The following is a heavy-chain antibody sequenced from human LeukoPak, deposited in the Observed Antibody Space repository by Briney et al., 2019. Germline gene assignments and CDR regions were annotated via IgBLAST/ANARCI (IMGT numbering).Heavy chain of an antibody. CDR2: INHSGST. Sequence: SETLSLTCAVYGGSFSGYYWSRIRQPPGKGLEWIGEINHSGSTNYNPSLKSRVTISVDTSKNQFSLKLSSVTAADTAVYYCARGDCSSTSCYWSFDPWGQGTLVTVSS. D-gene: IGHD2-2*01. CDR1: GGSFSGYY. CDR3: ARGDCSSTSCYWSFDP. V-gene: IGHV4-34*01. J-gene: IGHJ5*02.